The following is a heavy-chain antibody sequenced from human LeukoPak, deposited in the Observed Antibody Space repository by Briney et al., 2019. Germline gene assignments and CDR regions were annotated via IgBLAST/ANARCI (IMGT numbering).Heavy chain of an antibody. CDR3: VKDLRVGGDY. D-gene: IGHD3-16*01. CDR1: GFTFSNYP. V-gene: IGHV3-64D*06. J-gene: IGHJ4*02. CDR2: ISSDGGSK. Sequence: GGSLRLSCSASGFTFSNYPMYWVRQAPGKGLEYVSAISSDGGSKYYADSVKGRFTISRDNSKNTLYLQMSSLRAEDTAVYYCVKDLRVGGDYWGQGTLVTVSS.